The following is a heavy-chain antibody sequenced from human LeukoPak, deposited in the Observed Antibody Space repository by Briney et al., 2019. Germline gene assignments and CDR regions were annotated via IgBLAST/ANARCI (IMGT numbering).Heavy chain of an antibody. CDR1: GDSIRSSDYY. CDR2: ISGSADNT. V-gene: IGHV3-23*01. D-gene: IGHD7-27*01. J-gene: IGHJ4*02. Sequence: ETLSLTCTVSGDSIRSSDYYWAWIRQPPGKGLEWVSGISGSADNTYYADSVRGRFTIFRDNSKNTAYLQMNSLRAEDAAVYYCAKGNWGDCWGQGTLVIVSS. CDR3: AKGNWGDC.